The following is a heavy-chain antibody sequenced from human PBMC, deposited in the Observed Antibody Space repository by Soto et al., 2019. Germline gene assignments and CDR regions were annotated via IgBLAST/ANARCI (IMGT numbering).Heavy chain of an antibody. J-gene: IGHJ1*01. Sequence: LSLTCTVSGVSISGTSYYWGWIRQTPAKGLEWIGTIYYSGETFYNPSLKSRVTISIDTSKNHFSLNLTSVTAADTAIYYCARHGSFWGQGALVTVSS. V-gene: IGHV4-39*01. CDR3: ARHGSF. CDR2: IYYSGET. D-gene: IGHD3-16*02. CDR1: GVSISGTSYY.